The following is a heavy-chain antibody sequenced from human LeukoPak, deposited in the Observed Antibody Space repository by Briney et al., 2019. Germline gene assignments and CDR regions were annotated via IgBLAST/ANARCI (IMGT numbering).Heavy chain of an antibody. J-gene: IGHJ3*02. D-gene: IGHD2-21*02. CDR1: GFTFDDYA. CDR3: AKVLVVTANHARGAFDI. CDR2: ISWNSGSV. V-gene: IGHV3-9*01. Sequence: PGRSLRLSCAASGFTFDDYAMHWVRQAPGKGLEWVSGISWNSGSVGYADSVKGRFTISRDNAKNSLYLQMNSLRAEDTALYYCAKVLVVTANHARGAFDIWGQGTMVTVSS.